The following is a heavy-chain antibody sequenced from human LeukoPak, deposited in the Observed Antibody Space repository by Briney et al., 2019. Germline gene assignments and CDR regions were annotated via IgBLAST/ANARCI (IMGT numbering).Heavy chain of an antibody. J-gene: IGHJ6*02. CDR3: ARERYYDSSGYYIGYCYYGMDV. CDR2: IYYSGST. Sequence: PSQTLSLTCTVSGGSISSGGYYWSWIRQHPGKGLEWIGYIYYSGSTYYNPSLKSRVTISVDTSKNQFSLKLSSVTAADTAVYYCARERYYDSSGYYIGYCYYGMDVWGQGTTVTVSS. CDR1: GGSISSGGYY. V-gene: IGHV4-31*03. D-gene: IGHD3-22*01.